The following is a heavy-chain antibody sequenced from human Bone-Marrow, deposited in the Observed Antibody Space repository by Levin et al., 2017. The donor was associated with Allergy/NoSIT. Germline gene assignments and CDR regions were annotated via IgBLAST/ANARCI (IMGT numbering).Heavy chain of an antibody. CDR2: INPHSGDT. J-gene: IGHJ4*02. D-gene: IGHD6-19*01. Sequence: ASVKVSCKASEDTFSGHYMHWVRQAPDQGLQWMGWINPHSGDTYYSQIFQDRVTMTWDTSLNTAYMELSRLRSGDTAIFFCAGSAASGLYVWGQGSVVSVS. CDR3: AGSAASGLYV. V-gene: IGHV1-2*02. CDR1: EDTFSGHY.